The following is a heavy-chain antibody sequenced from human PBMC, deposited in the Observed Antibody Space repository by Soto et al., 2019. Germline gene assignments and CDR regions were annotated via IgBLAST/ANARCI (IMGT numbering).Heavy chain of an antibody. Sequence: EVQLVESGGGLVQWGGSLRLSCAASGFTFSGYSVDWVRQAPGKGLEWVSYISSGSKTIYYAESVKGRFTVSRDNARNSQYLQMNSLRDEDTAVYYCVREHILGVRSFDYWGQGTLVTVSS. D-gene: IGHD3-3*01. J-gene: IGHJ4*02. CDR1: GFTFSGYS. V-gene: IGHV3-48*02. CDR3: VREHILGVRSFDY. CDR2: ISSGSKTI.